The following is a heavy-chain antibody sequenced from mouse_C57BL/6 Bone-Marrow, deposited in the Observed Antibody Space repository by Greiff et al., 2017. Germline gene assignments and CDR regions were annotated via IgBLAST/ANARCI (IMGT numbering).Heavy chain of an antibody. V-gene: IGHV1-18*01. CDR2: INPNNGGT. Sequence: VQLQQSGPELVKPGASVKISCKASGYTFTDYNMHWVKQSPGQSLEWIGEINPNNGGTNYNQKFKGKATLTVDKSSSTAYMELRSRTSEDSAVYYCAREGCGGAMDYWGQGTSVTVSS. J-gene: IGHJ4*01. CDR1: GYTFTDYN. CDR3: AREGCGGAMDY.